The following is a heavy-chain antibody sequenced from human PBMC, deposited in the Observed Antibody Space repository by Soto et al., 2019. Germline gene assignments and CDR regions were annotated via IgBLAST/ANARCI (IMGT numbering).Heavy chain of an antibody. J-gene: IGHJ4*02. CDR1: GFTFSTAW. CDR3: IADVPNDIYPFDY. CDR2: IKSEADGETT. D-gene: IGHD1-1*01. Sequence: GGSLRLSCAASGFTFSTAWMTWVRQAPGKGLEWVGRIKSEADGETTDYPAPVKGRFTISRDDSKSTLYLHMNSLRTEDTAVYYCIADVPNDIYPFDYWGQGTLVTVSS. V-gene: IGHV3-15*01.